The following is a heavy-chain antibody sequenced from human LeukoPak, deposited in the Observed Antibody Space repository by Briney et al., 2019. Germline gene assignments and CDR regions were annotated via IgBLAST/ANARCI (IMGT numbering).Heavy chain of an antibody. CDR3: ARAPNGYYPLDY. D-gene: IGHD3-22*01. CDR2: IYYTGST. V-gene: IGHV4-59*11. J-gene: IGHJ4*02. Sequence: SETLSLTCTVSGGSISTHFWTWIRQPPGMGLEWIGYIYYTGSTNYNPSLKSRVIISLDTSKNQFSLHLSFVTAADTAVYYCARAPNGYYPLDYWGQGTLVTVSS. CDR1: GGSISTHF.